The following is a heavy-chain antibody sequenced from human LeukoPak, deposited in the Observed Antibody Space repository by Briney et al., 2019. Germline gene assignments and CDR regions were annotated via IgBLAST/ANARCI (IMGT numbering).Heavy chain of an antibody. V-gene: IGHV3-30-3*01. CDR3: ARGHYGDYSGMDV. Sequence: GGSLRLSCAASGFTFSSYAMHWVRQAPGKGLEWVAVISYDGSNKYYADSVKGRFTISRDNSKNTLYLQMNSLRAEDTAVYYRARGHYGDYSGMDVWGQGTTVTVSS. CDR2: ISYDGSNK. D-gene: IGHD4-17*01. CDR1: GFTFSSYA. J-gene: IGHJ6*02.